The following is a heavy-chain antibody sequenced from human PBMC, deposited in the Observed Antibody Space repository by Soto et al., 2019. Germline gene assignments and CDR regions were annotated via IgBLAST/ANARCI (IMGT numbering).Heavy chain of an antibody. CDR3: TKNNEQERTNGTDF. V-gene: IGHV3-23*01. CDR2: MSGSSSTT. D-gene: IGHD1-1*01. Sequence: GGSLRLSCATSGLTFSNYAMSWVRQAPGGGLEWVSSMSGSSSTTYYADSERGRFTISRDRSKNTLYLQMSTLSSAETARYYWTKNNEQERTNGTDFWGQGTLVTVSS. J-gene: IGHJ4*02. CDR1: GLTFSNYA.